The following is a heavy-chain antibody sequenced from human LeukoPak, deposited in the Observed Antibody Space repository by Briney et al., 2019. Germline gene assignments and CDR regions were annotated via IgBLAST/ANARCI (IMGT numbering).Heavy chain of an antibody. V-gene: IGHV3-33*01. J-gene: IGHJ4*02. CDR3: ARAKGVSTGYRPTDY. CDR1: GFTLHNSG. D-gene: IGHD3-22*01. CDR2: IWYDGSNR. Sequence: GSLRPSFSAAGFTLHNSGMARVRQGPSKGLGVGAVIWYDGSNRYYADPVKGRFTVSRDNSKNTLYLQMNSLRAEDTAVYYCARAKGVSTGYRPTDYWGQGTLVTVSS.